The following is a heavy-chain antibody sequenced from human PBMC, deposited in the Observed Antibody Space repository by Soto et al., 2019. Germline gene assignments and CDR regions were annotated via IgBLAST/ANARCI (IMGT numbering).Heavy chain of an antibody. CDR1: GGSFSGYY. CDR3: ARGPTASSGSKGDAFDI. Sequence: LSLTCAVYGGSFSGYYWSWIRQPPGKGLEWIGEINHSGSTNYNPSLMSRVTISVDTSKNHFSLKLSSVTAADTAVYYCARGPTASSGSKGDAFDIWGQGTMVTVSS. D-gene: IGHD6-19*01. J-gene: IGHJ3*02. V-gene: IGHV4-34*01. CDR2: INHSGST.